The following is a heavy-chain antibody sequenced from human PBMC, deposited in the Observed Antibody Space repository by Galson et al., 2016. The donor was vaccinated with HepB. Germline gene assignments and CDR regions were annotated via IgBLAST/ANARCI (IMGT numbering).Heavy chain of an antibody. CDR3: ARSRLAAAFDP. CDR2: ISASGAGT. CDR1: GFTFSSYA. Sequence: SLRLSCAASGFTFSSYAMTWVRQAPGKGLEWVSGISASGAGTYYADSVKGRFTISRDNAKNSLFLQMSSLRAEDTAVYYCARSRLAAAFDPWGQGTLVTVSS. V-gene: IGHV3-23*01. J-gene: IGHJ5*02. D-gene: IGHD6-13*01.